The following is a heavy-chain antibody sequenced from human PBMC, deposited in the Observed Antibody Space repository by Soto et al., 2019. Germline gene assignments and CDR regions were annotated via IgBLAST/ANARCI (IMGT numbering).Heavy chain of an antibody. CDR1: GFTFSSYW. CDR3: ARDYQDNWNYGYYYYGMDV. D-gene: IGHD1-7*01. Sequence: GGSLRLSCAASGFTFSSYWMSWVRQAPGKGLEWVANIKQDGSEKYYVDSVKGRFTISRDNAKNSLYLQMNSLRAEDTAVYYCARDYQDNWNYGYYYYGMDVWGQGTTVTVSS. J-gene: IGHJ6*02. CDR2: IKQDGSEK. V-gene: IGHV3-7*01.